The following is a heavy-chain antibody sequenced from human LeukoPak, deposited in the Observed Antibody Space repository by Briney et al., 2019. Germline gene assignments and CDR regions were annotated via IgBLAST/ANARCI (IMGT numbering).Heavy chain of an antibody. CDR2: ISGSGSAT. J-gene: IGHJ3*02. CDR3: AKDQYGEAFDI. CDR1: GFTLSNYT. Sequence: GGSLTLSCAASGFTLSNYTMDWVRQSPGKGLEWVSAISGSGSATYYADSVKGRFTISRDNSKNTLYLQMNSLRAEDTAVYYCAKDQYGEAFDIWGPGTMVTVSS. V-gene: IGHV3-23*01. D-gene: IGHD4-17*01.